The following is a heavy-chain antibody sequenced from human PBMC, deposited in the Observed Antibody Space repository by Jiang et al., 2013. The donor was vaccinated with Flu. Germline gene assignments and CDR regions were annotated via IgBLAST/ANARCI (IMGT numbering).Heavy chain of an antibody. CDR3: ARDVGTSKVTTPYY. Sequence: GAEVKKPGASVKVSCKASGYTFTSYAMHWVRQAPGQRLEWMGWINAGNGNTKYSQKFQGRVTITRDTSATTAYMELRSLRSEDTADYYCARDVGTSKVTTPYYWGQGTLVTVSS. D-gene: IGHD4-17*01. CDR1: GYTFTSYA. J-gene: IGHJ4*02. CDR2: INAGNGNT. V-gene: IGHV1-3*01.